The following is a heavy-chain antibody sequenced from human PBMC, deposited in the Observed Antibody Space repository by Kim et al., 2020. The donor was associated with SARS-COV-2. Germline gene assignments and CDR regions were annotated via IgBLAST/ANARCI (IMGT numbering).Heavy chain of an antibody. CDR1: GYTFTSYY. CDR2: INPSGGST. CDR3: ASNYYYGMDA. V-gene: IGHV1-46*01. Sequence: ASVKVSCKASGYTFTSYYMHWVRQAPGQGLEWMGIINPSGGSTSYAQKFQGRVTMTRDTSTSKVYMELSSLKYEDTAVYFCASNYYYGMDAWGQRSTGTV. J-gene: IGHJ6*02.